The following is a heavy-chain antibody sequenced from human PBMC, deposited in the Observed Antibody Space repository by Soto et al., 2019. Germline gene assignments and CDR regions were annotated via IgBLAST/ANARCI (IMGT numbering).Heavy chain of an antibody. CDR2: ISGSGGST. D-gene: IGHD2-2*01. V-gene: IGHV3-23*01. Sequence: GGSLRLSCAASGFTFSSYAMSWVRQALGKGLEWVSAISGSGGSTYYADSVKGRFTISRDNSKNTLYLQMNSLRAEDTAVYYCAKVGSTSCPAIGCWFDPWGQGTLVTVAS. CDR3: AKVGSTSCPAIGCWFDP. J-gene: IGHJ5*02. CDR1: GFTFSSYA.